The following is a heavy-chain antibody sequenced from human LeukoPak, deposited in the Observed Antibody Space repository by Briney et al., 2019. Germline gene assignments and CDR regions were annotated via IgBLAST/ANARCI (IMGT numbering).Heavy chain of an antibody. Sequence: TSETLSLTCTVSGGSISSYCWSWIRQPPGKGLEWIGEINHSGSTNYNPSLKSRVTISVDTSKNQFSLKLSSVSAADTAVYYCARGLFREYSSLEGYGSGSYYHDYWGQGTLVTVSS. V-gene: IGHV4-34*01. CDR2: INHSGST. CDR3: ARGLFREYSSLEGYGSGSYYHDY. CDR1: GGSISSYC. D-gene: IGHD3-10*01. J-gene: IGHJ4*02.